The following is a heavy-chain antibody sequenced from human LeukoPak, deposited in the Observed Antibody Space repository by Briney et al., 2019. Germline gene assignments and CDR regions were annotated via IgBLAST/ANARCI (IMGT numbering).Heavy chain of an antibody. CDR1: GYTFTNYY. V-gene: IGHV1-46*01. CDR3: ARDYYDSSGLTQGAFDI. Sequence: ASVKVSCKASGYTFTNYYMVWVRQAPGQGLEWMGIINPSSGTTNYAQKFQGRVTMTRDMSTSTVYMELSSLRSEDTAVYYCARDYYDSSGLTQGAFDIWGQGTMVTVSS. CDR2: INPSSGTT. D-gene: IGHD3-22*01. J-gene: IGHJ3*02.